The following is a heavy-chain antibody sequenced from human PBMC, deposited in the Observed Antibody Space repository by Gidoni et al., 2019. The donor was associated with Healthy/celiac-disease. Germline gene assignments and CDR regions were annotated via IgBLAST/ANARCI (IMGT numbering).Heavy chain of an antibody. CDR3: ASDGYSSGWDETPPSYYYMDV. CDR2: ISAYNGNT. J-gene: IGHJ6*03. V-gene: IGHV1-18*01. CDR1: GYTFTSYG. Sequence: QLQLVQSGAEVKKPGASVKVSCKASGYTFTSYGISWLRQAPGQGLEWMGWISAYNGNTNYAQKLQGRVTMTTDTSTSTAYMELRSLRSDDTAVYYCASDGYSSGWDETPPSYYYMDVWGKGTTVTVSS. D-gene: IGHD6-19*01.